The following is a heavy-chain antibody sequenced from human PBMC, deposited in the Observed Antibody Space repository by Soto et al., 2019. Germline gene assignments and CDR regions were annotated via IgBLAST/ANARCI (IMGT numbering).Heavy chain of an antibody. CDR2: ISYDGSDK. CDR3: AKGLGELSPESYVY. D-gene: IGHD3-16*02. V-gene: IGHV3-30*18. J-gene: IGHJ4*02. Sequence: QVQLVESGGGVVQPGRSLRLSCAASGFTFSYYAMHWVRQAPGKGLEWVAVISYDGSDKYYADSVKARFTISRDNSRNTLNQQTNSLRADDTAVYYCAKGLGELSPESYVYWGQGTLITVSS. CDR1: GFTFSYYA.